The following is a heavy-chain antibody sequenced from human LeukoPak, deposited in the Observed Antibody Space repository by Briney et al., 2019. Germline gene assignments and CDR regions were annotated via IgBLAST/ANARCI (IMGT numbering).Heavy chain of an antibody. D-gene: IGHD3-3*01. Sequence: SETLSLTCTVSGGSINSYYWSWIRQPAGKGLEWIGRIYSSGSTYYNPSLKSRVTISVDTSKNQFSLKLSSVTAADTAVYYCARITSKPYYDFWSGYYMGGYYFDYWGQGTLVTVSS. CDR3: ARITSKPYYDFWSGYYMGGYYFDY. CDR2: IYSSGST. J-gene: IGHJ4*02. V-gene: IGHV4-4*07. CDR1: GGSINSYY.